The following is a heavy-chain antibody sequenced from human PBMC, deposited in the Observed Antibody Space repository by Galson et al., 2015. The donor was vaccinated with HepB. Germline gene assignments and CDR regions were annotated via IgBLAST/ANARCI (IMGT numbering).Heavy chain of an antibody. CDR1: GYTFSGYF. J-gene: IGHJ4*02. V-gene: IGHV1-18*04. CDR2: INTYNGNT. Sequence: SVKVSCKASGYTFSGYFIHWVRQAPGQGLEWMGWINTYNGNTKYAQKLQGRVTMTTDTSTSTAYMELRSLRSDDTAVYYCTRGGRLGDLSSFEYWGQGALVTVSS. CDR3: TRGGRLGDLSSFEY. D-gene: IGHD3-16*01.